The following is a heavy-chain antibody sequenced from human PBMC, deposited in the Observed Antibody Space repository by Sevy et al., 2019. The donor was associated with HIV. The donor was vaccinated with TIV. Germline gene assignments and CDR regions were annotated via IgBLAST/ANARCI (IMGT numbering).Heavy chain of an antibody. V-gene: IGHV3-53*01. CDR3: ARLSVYYYDSSGYYTTGHAFDI. D-gene: IGHD3-22*01. CDR1: GFSVSNSY. CDR2: IYSGDST. Sequence: GGSLRLSCAASGFSVSNSYMSWVRQAPGKGLQWVSVIYSGDSTYYTDSVKGRFTISRDNSKNTLYLQMNSLRAEDTAVYYCARLSVYYYDSSGYYTTGHAFDIWGLGTMVTVSS. J-gene: IGHJ3*02.